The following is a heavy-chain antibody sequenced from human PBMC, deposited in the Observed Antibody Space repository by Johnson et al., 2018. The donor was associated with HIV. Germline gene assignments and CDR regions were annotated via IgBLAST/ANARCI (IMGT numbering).Heavy chain of an antibody. CDR2: ISFDGSNE. CDR3: VRGRISMTVVVLRGGAFDI. V-gene: IGHV3-30*19. J-gene: IGHJ3*02. CDR1: GFTFSSYG. Sequence: QVQLVESGGGVVQPGGSLRLSCAASGFTFSSYGMHWVRQAPGKGLEWVAVISFDGSNEYYTDSVKGRFTITRDNSKNTLYLQMNSLRAEDTAIYYCVRGRISMTVVVLRGGAFDIWGQGTTVTVAS. D-gene: IGHD3-22*01.